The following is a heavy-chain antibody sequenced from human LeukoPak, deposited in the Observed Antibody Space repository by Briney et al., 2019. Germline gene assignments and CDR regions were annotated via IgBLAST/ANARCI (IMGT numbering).Heavy chain of an antibody. CDR3: ARDSSGPFEY. CDR1: GFTFSTSW. V-gene: IGHV3-74*01. J-gene: IGHJ4*02. Sequence: GGSLRLSCAASGFTFSTSWMYWVRQAPGKGLVWVSHINGDGSTSKYADSVKGRFTISRDNAKNTLYLQMNSLRADDTAMYYCARDSSGPFEYWGQGTLVTVSS. D-gene: IGHD6-19*01. CDR2: INGDGSTS.